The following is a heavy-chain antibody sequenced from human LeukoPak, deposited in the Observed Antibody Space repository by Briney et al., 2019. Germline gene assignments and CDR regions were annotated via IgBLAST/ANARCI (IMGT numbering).Heavy chain of an antibody. V-gene: IGHV4-34*01. CDR1: GGSFSGYY. CDR2: INHGGST. J-gene: IGHJ4*02. Sequence: SETPSLTCAVYGGSFSGYYWSWIRQPPGKGLEWIGEINHGGSTKYNPSLKSRLTISEDTSKKQFSLNLSSVTAADTAVYYCARLSCSSSSCQEWWGQGTLVTVSS. CDR3: ARLSCSSSSCQEW. D-gene: IGHD2-2*01.